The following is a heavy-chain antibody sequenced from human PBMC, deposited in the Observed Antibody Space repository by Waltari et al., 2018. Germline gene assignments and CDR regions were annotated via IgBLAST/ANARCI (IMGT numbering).Heavy chain of an antibody. CDR2: INAVGSDT. Sequence: EVQLVESGGGLVQPGGSLRLSCAASGFTFSRYWMHWVRQAPGKGLVWVARINAVGSDTTYADSVKGRFTISRDNAKNMLYLQMNSLRAEDTAIYFCAREYGRGTFDYWGQGTLVAVSS. CDR3: AREYGRGTFDY. CDR1: GFTFSRYW. V-gene: IGHV3-74*01. D-gene: IGHD3-10*01. J-gene: IGHJ4*02.